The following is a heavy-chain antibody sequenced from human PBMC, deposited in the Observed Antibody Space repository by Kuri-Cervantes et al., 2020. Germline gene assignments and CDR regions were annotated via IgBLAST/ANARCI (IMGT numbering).Heavy chain of an antibody. J-gene: IGHJ5*02. CDR3: AKDAYGSGILNWFDP. D-gene: IGHD3-10*01. CDR2: ISYNGNNK. CDR1: GFTFSSYA. Sequence: GGSLRLSCKASGFTFSSYAVHWVRQGPGKGLEWVAVISYNGNNKYYADSVKGRFTISRGNFQNTLYLQMKSLRAEDTAVYYCAKDAYGSGILNWFDPWGQGTLVTVSS. V-gene: IGHV3-30*04.